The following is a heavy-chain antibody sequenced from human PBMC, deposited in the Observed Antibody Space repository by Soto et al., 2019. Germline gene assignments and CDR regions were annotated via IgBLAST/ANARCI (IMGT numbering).Heavy chain of an antibody. Sequence: QVQLQESGPGLVKPSETLALTCSVSGDSLTSYYWTWVRQPPGKGLEWIGYIYYTGKTNYNPSLKSRVPISMDLSKTQCSLELRSLTAADTAVYYCARIIMTGYYGLEPWGQGTLVSVSA. CDR2: IYYTGKT. D-gene: IGHD3-9*01. J-gene: IGHJ5*02. V-gene: IGHV4-59*01. CDR3: ARIIMTGYYGLEP. CDR1: GDSLTSYY.